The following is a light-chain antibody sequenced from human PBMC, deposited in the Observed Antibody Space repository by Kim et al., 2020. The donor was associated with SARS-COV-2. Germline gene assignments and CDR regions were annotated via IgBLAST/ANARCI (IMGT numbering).Light chain of an antibody. CDR3: QTWITAFPGG. J-gene: IGLJ2*01. CDR1: SGHSSYA. V-gene: IGLV4-69*01. CDR2: LNSDGSH. Sequence: QPVLTQSPSASASLGASVKLTCTLSSGHSSYAIAWYQQQPEKGPRYLMKLNSDGSHSKGDGIPDRFSVSSSGAERYLTISSLQSEDEADYYCQTWITAFPGGFGGGPRLTVL.